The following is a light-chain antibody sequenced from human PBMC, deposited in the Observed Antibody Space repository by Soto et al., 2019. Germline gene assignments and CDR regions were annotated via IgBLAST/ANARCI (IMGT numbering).Light chain of an antibody. Sequence: EIVLTQSPGTLSLSPGERATLSCRASQSVSNSYLAWYQQKPGQAPRLLIYGASRRATGIPDRFSGSASGTDFTLTISRLEPEDFAVYFCQQYSDLPMTFGQGTRLEI. J-gene: IGKJ5*01. CDR1: QSVSNSY. V-gene: IGKV3-20*01. CDR2: GAS. CDR3: QQYSDLPMT.